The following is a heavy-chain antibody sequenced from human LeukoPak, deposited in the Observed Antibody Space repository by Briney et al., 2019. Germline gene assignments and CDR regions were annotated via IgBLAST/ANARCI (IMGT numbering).Heavy chain of an antibody. CDR1: GFTFSSYN. Sequence: GGSLRLSCVASGFTFSSYNMHWVRQAPGKGLEWVAVISKDKSFEYYGDSVKGRFTISRDNPRNTLYLEMNSLRAEDTAVYYWARESPRTFGWRKYYGMDVWGQGTTVTVSS. J-gene: IGHJ6*02. CDR2: ISKDKSFE. CDR3: ARESPRTFGWRKYYGMDV. D-gene: IGHD2/OR15-2a*01. V-gene: IGHV3-30*03.